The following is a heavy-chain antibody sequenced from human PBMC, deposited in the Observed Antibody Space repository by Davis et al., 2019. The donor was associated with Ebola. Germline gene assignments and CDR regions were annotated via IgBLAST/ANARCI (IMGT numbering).Heavy chain of an antibody. J-gene: IGHJ6*02. CDR3: AKLAALTGYSILYYYYGMDV. V-gene: IGHV3-23*01. CDR2: ISGSGGST. D-gene: IGHD3-9*01. Sequence: GESLKISCVASGFSFSTYAMSWVRQAPGKGLEWVSAISGSGGSTYYADSVKGRFTISRDNSKNTLYLQMNSLRAEDTAVYYCAKLAALTGYSILYYYYGMDVWGQGTTVTVSS. CDR1: GFSFSTYA.